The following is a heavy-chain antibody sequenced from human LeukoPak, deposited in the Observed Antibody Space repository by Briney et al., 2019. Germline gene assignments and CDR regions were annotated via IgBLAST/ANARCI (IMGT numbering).Heavy chain of an antibody. CDR3: ARDLDWDSIRRWFDY. CDR2: ISSSGSTI. J-gene: IGHJ4*02. Sequence: GGSLRLSCAASGFTISDYYMSWIRQAPGKGLEWVSYISSSGSTISYADSVKGRFTIFRDNAKNSLYLQMNSLRAEDTAVYYCARDLDWDSIRRWFDYWGQATLVTVSS. V-gene: IGHV3-11*01. CDR1: GFTISDYY. D-gene: IGHD3-22*01.